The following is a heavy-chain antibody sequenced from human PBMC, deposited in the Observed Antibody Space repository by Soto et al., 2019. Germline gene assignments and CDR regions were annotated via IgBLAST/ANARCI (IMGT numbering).Heavy chain of an antibody. CDR2: ISYRGSNK. CDR1: GFTFSSYG. D-gene: IGHD3-3*01. J-gene: IGHJ4*02. V-gene: IGHV3-30*18. Sequence: QVQLVESGGGVVQPGRSLRLSCAASGFTFSSYGMHWVRQAPGKGLEWVAVISYRGSNKYYEDSVKGRFTIARDNSKNTLYLQMNSLRAEDPAVYYCAKDENEYSIYASWSGYAPFDYWGQGNLVTFSS. CDR3: AKDENEYSIYASWSGYAPFDY.